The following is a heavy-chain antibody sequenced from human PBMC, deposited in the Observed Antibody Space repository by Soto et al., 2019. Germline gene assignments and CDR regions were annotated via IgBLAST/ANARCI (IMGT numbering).Heavy chain of an antibody. J-gene: IGHJ6*02. CDR2: IYPGDSDT. Sequence: PGESLKISCKGSGYSFTRYWIGWVRQMPGKGLEWMGIIYPGDSDTRYSPSFQGQVTISADKSISTAYLQWNSLKASDTAMYYRARPRSSSRNYYGMDVWGQGTTVTVSS. D-gene: IGHD6-13*01. CDR3: ARPRSSSRNYYGMDV. V-gene: IGHV5-51*01. CDR1: GYSFTRYW.